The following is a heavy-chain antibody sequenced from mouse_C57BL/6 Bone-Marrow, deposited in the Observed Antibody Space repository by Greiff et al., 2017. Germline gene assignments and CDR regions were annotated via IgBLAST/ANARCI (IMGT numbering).Heavy chain of an antibody. Sequence: EVMLVESGGDLVKPGGSLKLSCAASGFTFSSYGMSWVRQTPDKRLEWVATISSGGSYTYYPDSVKGRFTISRDNAKNTLYLQMSSLKSEDTALYFWARRGAGGESDIDVWGTEAT. CDR1: GFTFSSYG. J-gene: IGHJ1*03. CDR3: ARRGAGGESDIDV. V-gene: IGHV5-6*02. CDR2: ISSGGSYT. D-gene: IGHD3-3*01.